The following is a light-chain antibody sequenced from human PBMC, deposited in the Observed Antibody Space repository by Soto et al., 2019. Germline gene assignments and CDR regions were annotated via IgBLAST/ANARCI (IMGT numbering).Light chain of an antibody. CDR2: WAS. CDR1: QSVLKSSNNNNY. J-gene: IGKJ4*01. Sequence: DIVMTQSPDSLAVSLGERATINCKSSQSVLKSSNNNNYLAWYQQKPGQPPKLLIYWASTRESGVPDRFSGRGSGTDFTLTISSLRADDVAVYYCQQYLDPLHTFGGGTKVEI. V-gene: IGKV4-1*01. CDR3: QQYLDPLHT.